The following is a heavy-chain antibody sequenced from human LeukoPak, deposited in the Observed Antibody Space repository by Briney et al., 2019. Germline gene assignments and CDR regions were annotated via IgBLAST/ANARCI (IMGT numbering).Heavy chain of an antibody. Sequence: GGSLRLSCAASGFTFSSYGMHWVRQAPGKGLEWVAFIRYDGSNKYYADSVKGRFTISRDNSKNTLYLQMNSLRAEDTAVYYCAKDYSNYFYYFDYWGQGTLVTVSS. CDR2: IRYDGSNK. J-gene: IGHJ4*02. D-gene: IGHD4-11*01. V-gene: IGHV3-30*02. CDR3: AKDYSNYFYYFDY. CDR1: GFTFSSYG.